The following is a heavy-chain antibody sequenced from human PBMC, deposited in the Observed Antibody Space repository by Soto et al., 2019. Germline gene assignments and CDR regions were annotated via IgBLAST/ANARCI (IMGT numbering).Heavy chain of an antibody. CDR2: INSDGSST. D-gene: IGHD2-2*01. J-gene: IGHJ4*02. Sequence: GGSLRLSCAASGFTFSSYWMHWVRQAPGKGLVWVSRINSDGSSTSYADSVKGRFTISRDNAKNTLYLQMNSLRAEDTAVYYCASGIYCSSTSGYDYWGQGTLVTVSS. CDR3: ASGIYCSSTSGYDY. CDR1: GFTFSSYW. V-gene: IGHV3-74*01.